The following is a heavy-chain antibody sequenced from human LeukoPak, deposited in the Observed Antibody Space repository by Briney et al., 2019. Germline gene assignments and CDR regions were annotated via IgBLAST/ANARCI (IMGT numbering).Heavy chain of an antibody. Sequence: SETLSLTCTVSGGSISSGDYSWSWIRQPPGKGLEWIGYIYYSGSTYYNPSLKSRVTISVDTSKNQFSLKLSSVTAADTAVYYCARTNPYYYYYGMDVWGQGTTVTVSS. CDR2: IYYSGST. J-gene: IGHJ6*02. V-gene: IGHV4-30-4*01. CDR3: ARTNPYYYYYGMDV. CDR1: GGSISSGDYS.